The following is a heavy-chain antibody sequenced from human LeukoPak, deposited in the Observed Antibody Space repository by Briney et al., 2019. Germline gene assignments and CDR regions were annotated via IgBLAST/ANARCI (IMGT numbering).Heavy chain of an antibody. CDR3: ARDASYGGNSLDY. J-gene: IGHJ4*02. CDR2: IYSGGST. D-gene: IGHD4-23*01. V-gene: IGHV3-53*01. CDR1: GFTFSSYS. Sequence: GGSLRLSCAASGFTFSSYSMSWVRQAPGKGLEWVSVIYSGGSTYYADSVKGRLTISRDNSKNTLYLQMNSLRAEDTAVYYCARDASYGGNSLDYWGQGTLVTVSS.